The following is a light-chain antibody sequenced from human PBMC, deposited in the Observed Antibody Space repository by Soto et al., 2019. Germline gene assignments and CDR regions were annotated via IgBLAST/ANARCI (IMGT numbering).Light chain of an antibody. V-gene: IGLV2-14*01. J-gene: IGLJ1*01. Sequence: QSALTQPDSVSGSPGQSITISCTGTSXDVGFYNYVSWYQQHPGKAPKLIIYEVINRPSGVSNRFSGSKSGNTASLTISGLQAEDEADYYCSSYTSSSLYVFGTGTKVTVL. CDR1: SXDVGFYNY. CDR2: EVI. CDR3: SSYTSSSLYV.